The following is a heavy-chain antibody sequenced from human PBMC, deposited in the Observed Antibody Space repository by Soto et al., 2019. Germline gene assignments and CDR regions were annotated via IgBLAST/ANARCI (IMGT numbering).Heavy chain of an antibody. D-gene: IGHD2-2*03. J-gene: IGHJ5*02. Sequence: GGSLRLSCAASGFTFSSYSMNWVRQAPGKGLEWVSYISSSSSTIYYADSVKGRFTISRDNAKNSLYLQMNSLRAEDTAVYYCARLGIVVVPAADLFDPWGQGTLVTVSS. CDR2: ISSSSSTI. CDR3: ARLGIVVVPAADLFDP. V-gene: IGHV3-48*01. CDR1: GFTFSSYS.